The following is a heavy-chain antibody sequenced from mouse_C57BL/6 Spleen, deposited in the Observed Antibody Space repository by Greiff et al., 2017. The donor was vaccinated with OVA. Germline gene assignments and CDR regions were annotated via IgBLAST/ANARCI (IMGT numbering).Heavy chain of an antibody. CDR3: ARHPYDYDGGYYFDY. Sequence: VQLQQSGAELVKPGASVKLSCQASGYTFTEYPLHWVKQRSGPGLEWIGCFYPGSGSIKYNEKFKDKATVTADNSSSTVYMALSRLTSEDSAVYFCARHPYDYDGGYYFDYWGQGTTLTVSS. V-gene: IGHV1-62-2*01. CDR1: GYTFTEYP. J-gene: IGHJ2*01. CDR2: FYPGSGSI. D-gene: IGHD2-4*01.